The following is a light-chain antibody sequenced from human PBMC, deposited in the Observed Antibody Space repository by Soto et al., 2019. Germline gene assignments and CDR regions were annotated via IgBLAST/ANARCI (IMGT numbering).Light chain of an antibody. Sequence: QSVLTQAPSVSGAPGQRVTISCTGSSSNIGAGYDVHWYQQLPGTAPKLLIYGHSNRPSGVPDRFSGSKSGTSASLAITGLQAEDEADYYCQSYDSSLSGYVVFGGGTKVTVL. CDR1: SSNIGAGYD. J-gene: IGLJ2*01. CDR2: GHS. CDR3: QSYDSSLSGYVV. V-gene: IGLV1-40*01.